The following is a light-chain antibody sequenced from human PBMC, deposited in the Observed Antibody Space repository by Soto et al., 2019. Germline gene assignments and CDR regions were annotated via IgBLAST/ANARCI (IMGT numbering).Light chain of an antibody. J-gene: IGKJ1*01. V-gene: IGKV3-15*01. CDR3: QQYNNWWT. Sequence: EIVMTQSPATLSLSPGERATLSXRASQSVIMSLSWYQQRPGQAPRXXIYXASTRATGIPARFSGSGCGTEFTITISSLQSEDVAVYYCQQYNNWWTFGQGTKVDIK. CDR1: QSVIMS. CDR2: XAS.